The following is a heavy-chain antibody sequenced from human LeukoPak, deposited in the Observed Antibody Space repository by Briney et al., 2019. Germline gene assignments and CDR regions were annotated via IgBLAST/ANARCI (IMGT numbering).Heavy chain of an antibody. J-gene: IGHJ4*02. D-gene: IGHD6-19*01. V-gene: IGHV3-30*18. CDR3: AKDVTFASGWSSIDY. Sequence: GGSLRLSCAASGFTFSSYGMHWVRQAPGKGLERVAVISYDGSNKYYADSVKGRFTISRDNSKNTLYLQMNSLRAEDTAVYYCAKDVTFASGWSSIDYWGQGTLVTVSS. CDR1: GFTFSSYG. CDR2: ISYDGSNK.